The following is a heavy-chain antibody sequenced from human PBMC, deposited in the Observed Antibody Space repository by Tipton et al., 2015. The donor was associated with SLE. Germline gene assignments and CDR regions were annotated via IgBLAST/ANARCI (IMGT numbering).Heavy chain of an antibody. CDR1: GAYIRTGVYY. V-gene: IGHV4-39*07. Sequence: TLSLTCSVSGAYIRTGVYYWAWIRQPPGKGLEWIGSIYYSGSTYYNPSLKSRVTISVDTSKNQFSLKLSSVTAADTAVYYCARGRWYFDLWGRGTLVTVSS. CDR3: ARGRWYFDL. CDR2: IYYSGST. J-gene: IGHJ2*01.